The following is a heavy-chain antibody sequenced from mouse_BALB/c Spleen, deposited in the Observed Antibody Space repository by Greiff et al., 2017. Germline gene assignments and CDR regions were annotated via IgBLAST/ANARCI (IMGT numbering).Heavy chain of an antibody. J-gene: IGHJ4*01. CDR2: ISYSGST. CDR1: GYSITSDYA. V-gene: IGHV3-2*02. D-gene: IGHD2-10*01. Sequence: EVQLQESGPGLVKPSQSLSLTCTVTGYSITSDYAWNWIRQFPGNKLEWMGYISYSGSTSYNPSLKSRISITRDTSKNQFFLQLNSVTTEDTATYYCAVPTYYYAMDYWGQGTSVTVSS. CDR3: AVPTYYYAMDY.